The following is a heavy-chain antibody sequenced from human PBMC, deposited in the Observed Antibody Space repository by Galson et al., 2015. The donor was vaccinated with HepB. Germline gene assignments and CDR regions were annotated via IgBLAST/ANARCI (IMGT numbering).Heavy chain of an antibody. CDR2: ISYDGSNK. CDR1: GFTFSSYA. Sequence: SLRLSCAASGFTFSSYAMHWVRQAPGKGLEWVAVISYDGSNKYYADSVKGRFTISRDNSKSTLYLQMNSLRAEDTAVYYCARDPPDYYYYGMDVWGQGTTVTVSS. J-gene: IGHJ6*02. V-gene: IGHV3-30-3*01. CDR3: ARDPPDYYYYGMDV.